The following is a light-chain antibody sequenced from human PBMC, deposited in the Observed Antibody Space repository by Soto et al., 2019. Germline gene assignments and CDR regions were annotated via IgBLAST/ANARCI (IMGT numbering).Light chain of an antibody. CDR2: DAS. V-gene: IGKV1-5*01. J-gene: IGKJ1*01. Sequence: DIPMTQSPSTLSASVGDRVTITCRTSQSMNTWLAWYQQKPGKAPKLLIYDASILESGVPSRFSGSGSGTEFTLTIRSLQPDDFATYYCQQYDTYSWTFGQGTKVEIK. CDR1: QSMNTW. CDR3: QQYDTYSWT.